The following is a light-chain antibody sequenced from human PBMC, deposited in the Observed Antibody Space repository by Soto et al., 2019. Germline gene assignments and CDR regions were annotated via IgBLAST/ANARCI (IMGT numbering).Light chain of an antibody. V-gene: IGKV3-15*01. J-gene: IGKJ4*01. Sequence: EIVVTQSPVTLSVSPGERVTLSCRASHDVYSKLAWYQQKAGQAPRLLIYAASTRAAGLPARFSGSGSGTEFTLTISSLQSEDFAIYYCQHYANWPLTFGGGTKVDIK. CDR1: HDVYSK. CDR2: AAS. CDR3: QHYANWPLT.